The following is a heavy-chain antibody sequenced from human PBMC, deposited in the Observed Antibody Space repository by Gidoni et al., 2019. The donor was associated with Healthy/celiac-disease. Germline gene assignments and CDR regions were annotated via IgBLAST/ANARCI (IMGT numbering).Heavy chain of an antibody. V-gene: IGHV3-48*02. D-gene: IGHD2-15*01. J-gene: IGHJ4*02. CDR3: ARDCSGGSCYSFDY. CDR2: ISSSSSTI. Sequence: EVQLVESGGGLVQPGGSLRLSCAASGFTFSSYSMNWVRQAPGKGLEWVSYISSSSSTIYYADSVKGRFTISRDNAKNSLYLQMNSLRDEDTAVYYCARDCSGGSCYSFDYWGQGTLVTVSS. CDR1: GFTFSSYS.